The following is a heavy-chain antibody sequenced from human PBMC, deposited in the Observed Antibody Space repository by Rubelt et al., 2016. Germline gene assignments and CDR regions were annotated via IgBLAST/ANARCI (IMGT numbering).Heavy chain of an antibody. Sequence: QVQLVQSGSELKKPGASVKVSCKASGYTFTSYAMNWVRQAPGQGLEWMGWINTNTGNPTYAQGFKGRFVCALDTSVSTAYLQISSLKAEDTAGDYCARVIAAAGRDGNYFDYWGQGTLVTVSS. D-gene: IGHD6-13*01. V-gene: IGHV7-4-1*02. CDR1: GYTFTSYA. CDR3: ARVIAAAGRDGNYFDY. J-gene: IGHJ4*02. CDR2: INTNTGNP.